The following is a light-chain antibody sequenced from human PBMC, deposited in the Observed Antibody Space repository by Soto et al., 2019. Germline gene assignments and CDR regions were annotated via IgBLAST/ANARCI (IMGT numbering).Light chain of an antibody. V-gene: IGKV3-11*01. Sequence: DIVMTQSPATLSLSPGERVTLSCRASQSVSNVLAWYQHKPGQAPRRLIHDASNRATGIPARFSGSGSGTDFTLTISSLEPEDFAVYYCQQRSSWPVTFGQGTRLEIK. CDR1: QSVSNV. J-gene: IGKJ5*01. CDR3: QQRSSWPVT. CDR2: DAS.